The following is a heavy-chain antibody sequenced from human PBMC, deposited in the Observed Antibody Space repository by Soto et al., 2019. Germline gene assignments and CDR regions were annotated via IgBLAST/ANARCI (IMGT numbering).Heavy chain of an antibody. CDR1: GGTFSSYA. J-gene: IGHJ4*02. Sequence: QVQLVQSGAEVKKPGSSVKVSCKASGGTFSSYAISRVRQAPGQGLEWMGGIIPIFGTANYAQKFQGRVTITADKSTSTAYMELSSLRSEDTAVYYCARELEVDTAMVTGSYFDYWGQGTLVTVSS. CDR3: ARELEVDTAMVTGSYFDY. CDR2: IIPIFGTA. V-gene: IGHV1-69*06. D-gene: IGHD5-18*01.